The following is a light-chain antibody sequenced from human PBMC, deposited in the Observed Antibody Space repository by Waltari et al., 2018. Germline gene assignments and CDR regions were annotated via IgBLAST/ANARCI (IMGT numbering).Light chain of an antibody. J-gene: IGLJ3*02. CDR1: SGHSNYA. Sequence: QLVLTQPPSASASLGASVKLTCTLSSGHSNYAIAWHQQQPEKGPRYLMKVNSDGTHTKGDGIPDRFAGSSPGAERYLTVSSLQSEDEGDYFCQTWGSGIRVFGGGTKVTVL. CDR2: VNSDGTH. CDR3: QTWGSGIRV. V-gene: IGLV4-69*01.